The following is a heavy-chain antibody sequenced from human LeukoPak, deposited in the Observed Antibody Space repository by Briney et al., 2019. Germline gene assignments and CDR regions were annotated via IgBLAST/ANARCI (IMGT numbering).Heavy chain of an antibody. J-gene: IGHJ4*02. Sequence: GGSLRLSCAASGFTVSSNYMSWVRQALGKGLEWVANIKQDGSEKSYVDSVRGRFTISRDNAKNSLYLQMNSLRAEDTAVYYCARGPSYCGNNCYYYFDSWGQGTLVTVSS. CDR3: ARGPSYCGNNCYYYFDS. D-gene: IGHD2-21*01. CDR1: GFTVSSNY. V-gene: IGHV3-7*01. CDR2: IKQDGSEK.